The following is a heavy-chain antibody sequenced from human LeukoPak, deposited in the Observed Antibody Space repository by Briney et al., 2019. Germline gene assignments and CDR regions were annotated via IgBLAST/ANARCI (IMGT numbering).Heavy chain of an antibody. J-gene: IGHJ3*02. CDR2: IYTSGST. D-gene: IGHD5-18*01. Sequence: SETLSLTCTVSGGSISSYYWSWIRQPAGKGLEWIGRIYTSGSTNYNPSLKSRVTISVDTSKNQFSLKLSSVTAADTAVYYCARVLRGYSYHAFDIWGQGTMVTVSS. CDR3: ARVLRGYSYHAFDI. V-gene: IGHV4-4*07. CDR1: GGSISSYY.